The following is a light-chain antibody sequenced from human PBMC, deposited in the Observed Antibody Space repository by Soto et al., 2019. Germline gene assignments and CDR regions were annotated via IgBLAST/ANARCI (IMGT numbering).Light chain of an antibody. J-gene: IGKJ5*01. V-gene: IGKV3-11*01. CDR3: QQRSNWPPEIT. CDR2: DAS. CDR1: QSVSIS. Sequence: EIVLAQSPATLSLSPGERATHSCRASQSVSISLAWYQQKPGQAPRLLIYDASNRATGVPARFSGSGSGTDFTLTVSSLEPEDFALYYCQQRSNWPPEITFGQGTRLEIK.